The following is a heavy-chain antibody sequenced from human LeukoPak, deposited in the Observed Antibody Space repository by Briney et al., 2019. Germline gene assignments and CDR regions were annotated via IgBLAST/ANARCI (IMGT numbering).Heavy chain of an antibody. CDR1: GGTFSSHA. J-gene: IGHJ5*02. D-gene: IGHD1-14*01. Sequence: SVKVSCKASGGTFSSHAISWVRQAPGQGLEWMGGIIPIFGTANYAQKFQGRVTITADESTSTAYMELSSLRSEDTAVYYCARAGMARINWFDPWGQGTLVTVSS. CDR2: IIPIFGTA. V-gene: IGHV1-69*01. CDR3: ARAGMARINWFDP.